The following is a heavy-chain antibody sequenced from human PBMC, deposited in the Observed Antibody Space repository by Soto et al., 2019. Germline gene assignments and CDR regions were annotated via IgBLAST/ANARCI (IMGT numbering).Heavy chain of an antibody. CDR2: IKSKTDGGTT. D-gene: IGHD3-22*01. Sequence: PGGSLRLSCAASGFTFSNAWMNWVRQAPGKGLEWVGRIKSKTDGGTTDYAAPVKGRFTISRDDSKNTLYLQMNSLKTEDTAVYYCTTDVHYDSSGYYHSRFDPWGQGTLVTVSS. J-gene: IGHJ5*02. V-gene: IGHV3-15*07. CDR3: TTDVHYDSSGYYHSRFDP. CDR1: GFTFSNAW.